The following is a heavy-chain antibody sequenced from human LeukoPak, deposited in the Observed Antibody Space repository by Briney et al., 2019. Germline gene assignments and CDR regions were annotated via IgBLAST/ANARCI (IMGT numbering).Heavy chain of an antibody. V-gene: IGHV3-66*01. CDR3: AREYGSGSYYTRSYYFDY. CDR2: IYSGGST. Sequence: GGSLRLSCAASGFTVSSNYMSWVRQAPGKGLEWVSVIYSGGSTYYADSVKGRFTISRDNSKNTLYLQMNSLRAEDTAVYYCAREYGSGSYYTRSYYFDYWGQGTLVTVSS. D-gene: IGHD3-10*01. J-gene: IGHJ4*02. CDR1: GFTVSSNY.